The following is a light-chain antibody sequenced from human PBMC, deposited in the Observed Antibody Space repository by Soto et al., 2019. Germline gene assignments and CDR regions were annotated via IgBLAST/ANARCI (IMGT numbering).Light chain of an antibody. CDR1: QSVSSN. CDR3: HQHGGSPET. CDR2: GAS. Sequence: EIVMTQSPATLSVSPVERATLSCMASQSVSSNFAWYQQKPGQAPRLLIFGASRRAAGIPDRFIGSGSGTEFILTISRLEPDDFAIYHCHQHGGSPETFGQGTKVDI. J-gene: IGKJ1*01. V-gene: IGKV3-20*01.